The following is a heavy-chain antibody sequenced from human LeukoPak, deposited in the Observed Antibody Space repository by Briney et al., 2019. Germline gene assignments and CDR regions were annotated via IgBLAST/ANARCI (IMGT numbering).Heavy chain of an antibody. CDR3: ARHPYDILTGPSFDY. CDR2: INRDGRST. V-gene: IGHV3-74*01. Sequence: GGSLRLSCAASGFTFSSDWMHWVRQAPGKGLVWVSRINRDGRSTTYADSVKGRFTISRDNAKNTLYRQMNSLRAEDTAVYYCARHPYDILTGPSFDYWGQGTLVTVSS. J-gene: IGHJ4*02. D-gene: IGHD3-9*01. CDR1: GFTFSSDW.